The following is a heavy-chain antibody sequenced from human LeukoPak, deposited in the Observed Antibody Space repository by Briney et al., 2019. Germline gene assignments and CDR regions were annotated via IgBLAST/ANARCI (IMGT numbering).Heavy chain of an antibody. CDR1: GYSFTSYW. CDR2: IYPGDSDT. D-gene: IGHD3-16*02. V-gene: IGHV5-51*01. CDR3: ARPHYVWGSYRYNAFDI. Sequence: GESLKISCKGSGYSFTSYWIGWVRQMPGKGLEWMGIIYPGDSDTRYSPSFQGQVTISAHKSISTAYLQWSSLKASDTAMYYCARPHYVWGSYRYNAFDIWGQGTMVTVSS. J-gene: IGHJ3*02.